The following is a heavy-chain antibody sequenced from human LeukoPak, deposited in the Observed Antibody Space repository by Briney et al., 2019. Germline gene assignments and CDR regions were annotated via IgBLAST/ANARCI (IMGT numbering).Heavy chain of an antibody. Sequence: GGSLRLPCAASVFTFSTYAMSWVRQAPGTALEWVSISSDSGGNTYYADSVKGRFTISRDNSKNTPYLQTSSLRVEDTAVYYCTNDFDYWGQGTLVTVSS. CDR1: VFTFSTYA. V-gene: IGHV3-23*01. CDR3: TNDFDY. J-gene: IGHJ4*02. CDR2: SSDSGGNT.